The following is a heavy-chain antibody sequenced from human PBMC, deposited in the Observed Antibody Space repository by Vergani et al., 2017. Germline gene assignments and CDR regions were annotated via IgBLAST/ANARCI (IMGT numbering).Heavy chain of an antibody. V-gene: IGHV1-69*01. D-gene: IGHD6-13*01. J-gene: IGHJ3*02. CDR3: ARGDSSSFSLGGLYAFDI. CDR2: IIPIFGTA. Sequence: QVQLVQSGAEVKKPGSSVKVSCKASGGTFSSYAISWVRQAPGQGLEWMGGIIPIFGTANYAQKFQGRVTITAHESTSTAYMELSSLRSEDTAVYYCARGDSSSFSLGGLYAFDIWGQGTMVTVSS. CDR1: GGTFSSYA.